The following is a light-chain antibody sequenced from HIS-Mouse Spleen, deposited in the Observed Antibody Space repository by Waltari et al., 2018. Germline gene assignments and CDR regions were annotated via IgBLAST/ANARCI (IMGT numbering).Light chain of an antibody. Sequence: QSALTQPRSVSGSPGQSVTISCTGTSSDVGGYNYVSWYQQHPGKAPKLMLYDVSKRPQGVPDRFSGSKSGHTASLTISGLQAEDEADDYCCSYAGSYTGVFGTGTKVTVL. J-gene: IGLJ1*01. V-gene: IGLV2-11*01. CDR1: SSDVGGYNY. CDR3: CSYAGSYTGV. CDR2: DVS.